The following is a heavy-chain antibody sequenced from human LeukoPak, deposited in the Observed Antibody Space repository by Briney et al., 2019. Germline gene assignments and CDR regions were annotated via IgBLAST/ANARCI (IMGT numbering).Heavy chain of an antibody. V-gene: IGHV3-74*01. D-gene: IGHD5-24*01. Sequence: GGSLRLSCAASGFTFSSYWMHWVRQAPGKGLVWVSRINSDGSSTSYADSVRGRFTISRDNAKNTLSLQMNSLRAEDTAVYFCVRDGDAYNFDWWGQGALVTVSS. CDR3: VRDGDAYNFDW. CDR1: GFTFSSYW. CDR2: INSDGSST. J-gene: IGHJ4*02.